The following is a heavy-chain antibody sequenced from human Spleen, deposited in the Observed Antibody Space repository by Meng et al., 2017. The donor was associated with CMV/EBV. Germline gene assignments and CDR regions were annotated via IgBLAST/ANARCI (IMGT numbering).Heavy chain of an antibody. CDR1: GFTFTSYE. CDR2: INPGGTTI. V-gene: IGHV3-48*03. CDR3: ARDLNYDFWSGYPLNYYYYGMDV. D-gene: IGHD3-3*01. Sequence: GESLKISCAASGFTFTSYEMNWVRQAPGKGLEWVSYINPGGTTIYYADSVKGRFTISRDNAKNSLYLQMNSLRAEDTAVYYCARDLNYDFWSGYPLNYYYYGMDVWGQGTTVTVSS. J-gene: IGHJ6*02.